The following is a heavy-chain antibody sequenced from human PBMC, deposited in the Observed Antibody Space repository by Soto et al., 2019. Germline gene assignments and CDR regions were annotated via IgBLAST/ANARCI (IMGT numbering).Heavy chain of an antibody. J-gene: IGHJ4*02. CDR3: AKAIAVSGHWPTDY. V-gene: IGHV3-23*01. CDR1: GFTFSSHA. Sequence: WVYLRLSCAASGFTFSSHAMSWGGQAPGKGLEWVSAISGSTSSTFYADSVKGRFTISRDNSKNTLYLQMNSLRAEDTAIYYCAKAIAVSGHWPTDYWGQGTLVTVSS. D-gene: IGHD6-19*01. CDR2: ISGSTSST.